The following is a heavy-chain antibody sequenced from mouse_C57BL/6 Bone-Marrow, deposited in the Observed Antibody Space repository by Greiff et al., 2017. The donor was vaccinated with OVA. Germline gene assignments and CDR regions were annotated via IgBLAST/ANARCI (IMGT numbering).Heavy chain of an antibody. J-gene: IGHJ3*01. D-gene: IGHD1-1*01. CDR1: GYTFTSYD. V-gene: IGHV1-85*01. Sequence: QVQLQQSGPELVKPGASVKLSCKASGYTFTSYDINWVKQRTGQGLEWIGWIYPRDGSTKYNEKFKGKATLTVDTSSSTAYMELHSLTSEDSAVYFCARRDDYYGNPPFTYWGQGTLVTVSA. CDR3: ARRDDYYGNPPFTY. CDR2: IYPRDGST.